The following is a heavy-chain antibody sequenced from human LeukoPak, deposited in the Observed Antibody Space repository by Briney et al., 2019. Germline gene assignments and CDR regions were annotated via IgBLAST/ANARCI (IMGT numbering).Heavy chain of an antibody. CDR3: AREGGYLQLRYFDY. D-gene: IGHD5-24*01. Sequence: SETQSLTCAVYGGSFSGYYWSWIRQPPGKGLEWIGEINHSGSTNYNPSLKSRVTISVDTSKNQFSLKLSSVTAADTAVYYCAREGGYLQLRYFDYWGQGTLVTVSS. CDR1: GGSFSGYY. V-gene: IGHV4-34*01. CDR2: INHSGST. J-gene: IGHJ4*02.